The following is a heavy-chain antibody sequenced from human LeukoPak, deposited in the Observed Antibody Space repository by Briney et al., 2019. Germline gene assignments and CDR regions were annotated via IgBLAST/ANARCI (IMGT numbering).Heavy chain of an antibody. CDR2: ISGSGGST. CDR3: AKGPYYDILTPYGMDV. J-gene: IGHJ6*02. Sequence: GGSLRLSCAASGFTFSSYAMSWVRQAPGKGLEWVSAISGSGGSTCYADSVKGRFTISRDNSKNTLYLQMNSLRAEDTAVYYCAKGPYYDILTPYGMDVWGQGTTVTVSS. D-gene: IGHD3-9*01. CDR1: GFTFSSYA. V-gene: IGHV3-23*01.